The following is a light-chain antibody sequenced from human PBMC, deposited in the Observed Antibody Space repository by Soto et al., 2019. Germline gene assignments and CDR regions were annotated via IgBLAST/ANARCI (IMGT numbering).Light chain of an antibody. V-gene: IGLV2-14*01. Sequence: QSARTQPASVSGSPGQSITISCSGSSSDVGGYNFVSWYQHHPGKAPKRLIFAVSRRPSGVSNRFSGSKSGNTASLTISGLLAEDEADYYCTSFTTSNIVIFGGGTKVTVL. CDR1: SSDVGGYNF. CDR3: TSFTTSNIVI. J-gene: IGLJ2*01. CDR2: AVS.